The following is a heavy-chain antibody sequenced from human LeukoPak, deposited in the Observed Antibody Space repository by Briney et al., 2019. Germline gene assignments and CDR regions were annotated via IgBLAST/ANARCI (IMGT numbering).Heavy chain of an antibody. Sequence: GWSPRLSCAASGFTFRSYGMHWVRQAPGKGLEWVTFIQYDGSNKYYADSVKGRFTVSRDNSKNTLYLQMSSLRAEDTAVYYCAEDYGGNLGQGTLVTVSS. CDR2: IQYDGSNK. J-gene: IGHJ4*02. CDR3: AEDYGGN. CDR1: GFTFRSYG. V-gene: IGHV3-30*02. D-gene: IGHD4-23*01.